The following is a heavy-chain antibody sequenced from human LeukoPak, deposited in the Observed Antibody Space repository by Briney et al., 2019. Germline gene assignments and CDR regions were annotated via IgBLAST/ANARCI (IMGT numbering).Heavy chain of an antibody. V-gene: IGHV3-64*01. CDR2: LNSNGGST. J-gene: IGHJ4*02. CDR1: GFNFNYYA. D-gene: IGHD6-19*01. Sequence: GGSLRLSCVASGFNFNYYAMHWVRQAPGKGLEYISALNSNGGSTYSANSVKGRFTISRDNSKNTLYLQMGSLRPEDMAVYYCARVGTSGWYNDYWGQGTLVTVSS. CDR3: ARVGTSGWYNDY.